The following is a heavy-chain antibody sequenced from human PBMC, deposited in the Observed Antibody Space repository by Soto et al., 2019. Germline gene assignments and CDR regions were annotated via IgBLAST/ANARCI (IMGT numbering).Heavy chain of an antibody. V-gene: IGHV3-33*01. CDR1: GFTFSSYG. D-gene: IGHD6-13*01. CDR2: IWYDGSNK. Sequence: QVQLVESGGGVVQPGRSLRLSCAASGFTFSSYGMHWVRQAPGKGLEWVAVIWYDGSNKYYADSVKGRFTISRDNSKNTLYLQMMRRRAGDTAVYYCSRGIGIAATWFDPWGQGALVTVSS. CDR3: SRGIGIAATWFDP. J-gene: IGHJ5*02.